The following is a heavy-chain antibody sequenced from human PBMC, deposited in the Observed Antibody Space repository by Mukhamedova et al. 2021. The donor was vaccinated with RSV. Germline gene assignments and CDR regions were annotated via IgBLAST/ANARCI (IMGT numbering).Heavy chain of an antibody. CDR2: ISSSSRYI. Sequence: GTGLEWVSSISSSSRYIYYADSVKGRFTISRDNAKNSLHLQMNSLRAEDTAVYYCARDPVTYYYGSGSYDGFDPWGQGTLVTVS. V-gene: IGHV3-21*01. J-gene: IGHJ5*02. D-gene: IGHD3-10*01. CDR3: ARDPVTYYYGSGSYDGFDP.